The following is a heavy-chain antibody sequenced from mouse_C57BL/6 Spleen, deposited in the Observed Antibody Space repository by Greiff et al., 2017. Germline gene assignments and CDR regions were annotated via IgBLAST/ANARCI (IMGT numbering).Heavy chain of an antibody. V-gene: IGHV5-17*01. J-gene: IGHJ2*01. CDR2: ISSGSSTI. CDR3: ARTFLGRGGFDY. D-gene: IGHD4-1*01. CDR1: GFTFSDYG. Sequence: EVQLVESGGGLVKPGGSLKLSCAASGFTFSDYGMHWVRQAPEKGLEWVAYISSGSSTIYYADTVKGRFTISRDNAKNTLFLQMTSLRSEDTAMYYCARTFLGRGGFDYWGQGTTLTVSS.